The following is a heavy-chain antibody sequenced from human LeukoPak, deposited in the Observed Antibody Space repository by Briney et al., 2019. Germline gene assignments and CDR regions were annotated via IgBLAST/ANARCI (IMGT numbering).Heavy chain of an antibody. J-gene: IGHJ4*02. CDR3: VRDLGGRSGH. V-gene: IGHV3-74*01. D-gene: IGHD1-26*01. Sequence: GGSLRLSCAASGFTFSSNWKHWVRQAPGKGLVWVSRINEDGSTTNYADSVKGRSTIFRDNAKNTLYLQMNSLRAEDTAVYYCVRDLGGRSGHWGQGTLVTVSS. CDR1: GFTFSSNW. CDR2: INEDGSTT.